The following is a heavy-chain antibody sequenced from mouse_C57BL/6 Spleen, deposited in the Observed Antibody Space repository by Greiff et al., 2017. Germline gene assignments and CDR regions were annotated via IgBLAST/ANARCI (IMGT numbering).Heavy chain of an antibody. J-gene: IGHJ3*01. V-gene: IGHV1-69*01. D-gene: IGHD2-2*01. Sequence: QVQLQQPGAELAMPGASVKLSCKASGYTFTSYWMHWVKQRPGQGLEWIGEIDPSDSYTNYNQKFKGKSTLTVDKSSSTAYMQLSSLTSADSAVYYCARSGGLRAWFAYWGQGTLVTVSA. CDR1: GYTFTSYW. CDR2: IDPSDSYT. CDR3: ARSGGLRAWFAY.